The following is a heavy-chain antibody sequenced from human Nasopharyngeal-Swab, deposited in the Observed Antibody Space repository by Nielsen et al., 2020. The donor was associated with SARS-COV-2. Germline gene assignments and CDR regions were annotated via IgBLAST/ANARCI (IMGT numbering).Heavy chain of an antibody. D-gene: IGHD4-23*01. V-gene: IGHV4-59*01. CDR2: IYYSGST. CDR1: GGSISSYY. Sequence: SETLSLTCTVSGGSISSYYWSWIRRPPGKGLEWIGYIYYSGSTNYNPSLKSRVTISVDTSKNQFSLKLSPVTAADTAVYYCARGSVHDYGGSDFDYWGQGTLVTVSS. J-gene: IGHJ4*02. CDR3: ARGSVHDYGGSDFDY.